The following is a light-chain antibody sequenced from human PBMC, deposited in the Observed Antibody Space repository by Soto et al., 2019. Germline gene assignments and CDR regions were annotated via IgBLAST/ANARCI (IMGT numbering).Light chain of an antibody. V-gene: IGKV3-15*01. CDR2: DAS. J-gene: IGKJ1*01. CDR3: QQYIQWPRT. Sequence: EIVMTQSPATLSVSPGERATLSCRASQSVSNSLAWYQQKPGQAPRLLIYDASTRATGIPARFSGSGSGTEFTLIISSLQSEDFAVYYCQQYIQWPRTFGQGTKVEIK. CDR1: QSVSNS.